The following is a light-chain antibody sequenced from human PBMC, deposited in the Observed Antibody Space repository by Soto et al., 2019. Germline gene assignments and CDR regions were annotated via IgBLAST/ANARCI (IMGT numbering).Light chain of an antibody. CDR2: KDD. Sequence: QSVLTQPPSASGTPGQRVSISCSGSSSNIGRNTMIWYQLLPATAPKLLIYKDDQWPPGVPDRFSGYKSGTSASLAISGLQSDDEGDYYCAVGDDSLHGPVFGGGTKVTVL. CDR1: SSNIGRNT. CDR3: AVGDDSLHGPV. V-gene: IGLV1-44*01. J-gene: IGLJ2*01.